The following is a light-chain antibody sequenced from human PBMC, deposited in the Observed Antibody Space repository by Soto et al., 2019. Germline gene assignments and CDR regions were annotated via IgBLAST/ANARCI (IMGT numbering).Light chain of an antibody. Sequence: DVQMTQSPSTLSASVGDRVTITCRASQSISSWLAWYQQKPGKAPKLLIYKASSLESGVPSRFSGSGSGTYFTLTISSLQPEDFATYYCLQANTFPITFGQGTRLEIK. V-gene: IGKV1-5*03. CDR2: KAS. CDR3: LQANTFPIT. J-gene: IGKJ5*01. CDR1: QSISSW.